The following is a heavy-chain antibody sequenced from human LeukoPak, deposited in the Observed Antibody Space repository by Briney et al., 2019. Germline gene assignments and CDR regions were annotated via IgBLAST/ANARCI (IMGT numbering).Heavy chain of an antibody. CDR1: GGSISSTSYY. CDR3: ARRRSAYNWFDP. V-gene: IGHV4-61*05. Sequence: SETLSLTCTVSGGSISSTSYYWGWVRQPPGKGLEWIGHIYYSGSTNYNPSLKSRVTISVDTSKNQFSLKVTSVTAADTAVYYCARRRSAYNWFDPWGQGTLVTVSS. CDR2: IYYSGST. J-gene: IGHJ5*02.